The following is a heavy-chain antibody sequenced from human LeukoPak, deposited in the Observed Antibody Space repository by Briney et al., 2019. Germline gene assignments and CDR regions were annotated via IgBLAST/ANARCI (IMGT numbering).Heavy chain of an antibody. J-gene: IGHJ4*02. CDR1: GFTVSYAW. CDR3: ARDHCSSTSCYVRGVYYFDY. CDR2: ISSSISYI. V-gene: IGHV3-21*01. D-gene: IGHD2-2*01. Sequence: GRSRRRYSAAAGFTVSYAWISWGRQAPSQWLDWVSSISSSISYIYYADSVKGRFTISRDNAKNSLYLQMNSLRAEDTAVYYCARDHCSSTSCYVRGVYYFDYWGQGTLVTVSS.